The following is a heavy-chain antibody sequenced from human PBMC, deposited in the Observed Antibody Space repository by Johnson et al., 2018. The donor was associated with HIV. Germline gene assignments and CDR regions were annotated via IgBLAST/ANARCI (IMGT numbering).Heavy chain of an antibody. CDR1: GFTFSSYA. CDR2: ISYDGSNK. V-gene: IGHV3-30*04. D-gene: IGHD3-22*01. CDR3: ARGVPRTYYDSSGYSLWAFDI. J-gene: IGHJ3*02. Sequence: QVQLVESGGGVVQPGRSLRLSCAASGFTFSSYAMHWVRQAPGRGLEWVAVISYDGSNKFYADFVKGRFTISRDNSKNTLYLQMNSLRAGDTAVYYCARGVPRTYYDSSGYSLWAFDIWGQGTMVTVSS.